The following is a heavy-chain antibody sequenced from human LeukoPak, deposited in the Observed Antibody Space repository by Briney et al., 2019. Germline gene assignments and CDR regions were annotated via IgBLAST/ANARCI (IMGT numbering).Heavy chain of an antibody. CDR2: IWHDGSYK. CDR1: EFPLRSND. J-gene: IGHJ4*02. D-gene: IGHD3-22*01. Sequence: GGSLTLCCQAQEFPLRSNDMHWLRQAPGQGPESLPVIWHDGSYKYNSNPVKVRFTIPRHNPKHPLYLQLNSPPVAHPAVYYCPRDGSSGYLHFDYWGQGTLVTVSS. V-gene: IGHV3-33*08. CDR3: PRDGSSGYLHFDY.